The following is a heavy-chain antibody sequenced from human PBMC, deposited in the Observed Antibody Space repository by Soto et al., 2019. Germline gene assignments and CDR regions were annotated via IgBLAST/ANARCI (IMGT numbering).Heavy chain of an antibody. CDR2: IIPMFDEA. CDR1: GGTFSSYA. J-gene: IGHJ5*02. Sequence: QVQLMQSGAEMKKPGSSVMVSCRASGGTFSSYALTWVRQAPGQGLEWIGGIIPMFDEAKYAQKFQGRVTITADESTTTAYMELSSLRSEDTAVYFCARAGGHEDSSGYYWLDPWGQGTLVTVSS. V-gene: IGHV1-69*01. CDR3: ARAGGHEDSSGYYWLDP. D-gene: IGHD3-22*01.